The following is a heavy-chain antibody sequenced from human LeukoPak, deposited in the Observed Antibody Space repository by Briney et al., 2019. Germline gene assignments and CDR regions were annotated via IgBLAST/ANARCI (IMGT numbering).Heavy chain of an antibody. CDR3: ARDYDILTGYSIGDI. Sequence: GASVKVPCKASGYTFTSYAMNWVRQAPGQGLEWMGWINTNTGNPTYAQGFTGRFVFSLDTSVSTAYLQISSLKAEDTAVYYCARDYDILTGYSIGDIWGQGTMVTVSS. D-gene: IGHD3-9*01. J-gene: IGHJ3*02. V-gene: IGHV7-4-1*02. CDR1: GYTFTSYA. CDR2: INTNTGNP.